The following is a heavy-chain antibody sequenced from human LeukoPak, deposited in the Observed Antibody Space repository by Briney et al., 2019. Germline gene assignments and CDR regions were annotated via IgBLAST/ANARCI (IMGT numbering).Heavy chain of an antibody. CDR2: INPSGGST. J-gene: IGHJ4*02. D-gene: IGHD2-2*01. CDR3: ARDDVAMHNFDY. Sequence: ASVKVSCKASGYTFTNYYMHWVRQAPGQGLEWMGIINPSGGSTSYAQKFQGRVTTTRDTSTSTVYMELSSLRSEDTAVYYCARDDVAMHNFDYWGQGTLVTVSS. CDR1: GYTFTNYY. V-gene: IGHV1-46*01.